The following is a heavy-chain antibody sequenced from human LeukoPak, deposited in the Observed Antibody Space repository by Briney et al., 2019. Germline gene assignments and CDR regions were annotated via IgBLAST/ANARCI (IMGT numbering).Heavy chain of an antibody. Sequence: SETLSLTCTVSGGSISDYYRGWIRQPPGKGLEWIGYFYNSGSSTYNPSLKSRVTISEDTSKEQFSLKVNSVTAADTAVYYCTRGAGWLIDYWGQGILVTVSS. CDR2: FYNSGSS. CDR1: GGSISDYY. D-gene: IGHD3-16*01. CDR3: TRGAGWLIDY. J-gene: IGHJ4*02. V-gene: IGHV4-59*01.